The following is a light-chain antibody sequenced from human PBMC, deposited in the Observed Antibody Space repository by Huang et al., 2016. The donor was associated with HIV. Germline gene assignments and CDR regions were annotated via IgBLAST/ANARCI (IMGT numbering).Light chain of an antibody. CDR1: QGISNY. J-gene: IGKJ1*01. CDR3: QNSQT. Sequence: DIQMTQSPSSLSASVGDRVTITCRASQGISNYLAWYQQKVGKVPKLLMYAASTLQAGVPSRFSGSGSGTDFTLTISSLQPEDVATYYCQNSQTFGQGTKVEIK. V-gene: IGKV1-27*01. CDR2: AAS.